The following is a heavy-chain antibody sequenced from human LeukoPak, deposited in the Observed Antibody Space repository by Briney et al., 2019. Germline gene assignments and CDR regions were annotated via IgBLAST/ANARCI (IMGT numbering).Heavy chain of an antibody. CDR2: ISDSGGRT. CDR3: ARDRDSGYGFRFDP. D-gene: IGHD5-12*01. V-gene: IGHV3-21*01. CDR1: GFTFNNYV. Sequence: GGSLRLSCAASGFTFNNYVMNWVRQAPGKGLEWVSTISDSGGRTYYADSVKGRFTISRDNAKNSLYLQMNSLRAEDTAVYYCARDRDSGYGFRFDPWGQGTLVTVSS. J-gene: IGHJ5*02.